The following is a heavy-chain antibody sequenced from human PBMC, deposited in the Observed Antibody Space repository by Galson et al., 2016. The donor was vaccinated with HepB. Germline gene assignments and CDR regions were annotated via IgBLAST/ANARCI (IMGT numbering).Heavy chain of an antibody. CDR2: IYHTGIT. CDR3: AREAPGDYFDY. J-gene: IGHJ4*02. V-gene: IGHV4-4*02. Sequence: ETLSLTCTVSGDSITSGNRWTWVRQPPGKGLEWIGQIYHTGITNFNPSLKSRVTMSVDKSSNQFSLKLSSVTAADTAVYYCAREAPGDYFDYWGRGTLVTVSS. CDR1: GDSITSGNR.